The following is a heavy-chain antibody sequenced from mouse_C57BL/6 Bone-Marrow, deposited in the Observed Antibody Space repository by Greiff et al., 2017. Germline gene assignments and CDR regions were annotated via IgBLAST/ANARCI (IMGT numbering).Heavy chain of an antibody. D-gene: IGHD1-1*01. J-gene: IGHJ3*01. CDR1: GYTFTSYW. Sequence: QVQLQQPGAELVKPGASVKLSCKASGYTFTSYWMHWVKQRPGQGLEWIGMIHPNSGSTNYNENFKSKATLTVDKSSSTAYMQLSSLTSEDSAVYYCAMYYYGSSSAWFAYWGQGTLVTVSA. CDR3: AMYYYGSSSAWFAY. V-gene: IGHV1-64*01. CDR2: IHPNSGST.